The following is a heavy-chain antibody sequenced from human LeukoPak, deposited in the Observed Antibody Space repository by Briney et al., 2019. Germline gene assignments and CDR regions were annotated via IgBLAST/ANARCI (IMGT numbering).Heavy chain of an antibody. CDR3: ARDYSSSWYYLNN. Sequence: ASVKVSCKASGYTFSTSAISWVRQAPGQGLEWMGWISVYNGNTKCTQKFQGRVTMTTDTSTSTAYMELRNLRSDDTAVYYCARDYSSSWYYLNNWGQGTLVTVSS. CDR2: ISVYNGNT. CDR1: GYTFSTSA. J-gene: IGHJ4*02. V-gene: IGHV1-18*01. D-gene: IGHD6-13*01.